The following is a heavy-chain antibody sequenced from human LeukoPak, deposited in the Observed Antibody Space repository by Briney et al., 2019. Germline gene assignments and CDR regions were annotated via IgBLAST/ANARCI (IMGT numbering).Heavy chain of an antibody. CDR1: GYTFTSHG. D-gene: IGHD1-26*01. J-gene: IGHJ4*02. CDR3: ARDPSSGRYSIY. CDR2: INTYIGNT. V-gene: IGHV1-18*01. Sequence: GASVKVSCKASGYTFTSHGFSWVRQAPGQGLEWMGWINTYIGNTNYAQKFQGRVTVTTDTSTSTAYMELRSLRSDDTAVYYCARDPSSGRYSIYWGQGTLVTVSS.